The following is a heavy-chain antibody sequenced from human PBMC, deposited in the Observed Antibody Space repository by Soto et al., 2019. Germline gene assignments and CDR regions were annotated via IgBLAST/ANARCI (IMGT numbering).Heavy chain of an antibody. CDR2: ISGSGGST. CDR3: AKVNGGGVWIFGNYFDY. V-gene: IGHV3-23*01. J-gene: IGHJ4*02. Sequence: GGSLRLSCAASGFTFSSYAMSWVRQAPGKGLEWVSAISGSGGSTYYADSVKGRFTISRDNSKNTLYLQMNSLRAEDTAVYYCAKVNGGGVWIFGNYFDYWGQGTLVTVSS. D-gene: IGHD3-3*01. CDR1: GFTFSSYA.